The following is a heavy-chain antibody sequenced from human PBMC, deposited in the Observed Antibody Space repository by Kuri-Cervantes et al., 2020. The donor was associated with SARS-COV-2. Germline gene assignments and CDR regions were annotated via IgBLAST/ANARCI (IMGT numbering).Heavy chain of an antibody. CDR3: ARVEPYGGSFATTSFDL. D-gene: IGHD1-26*01. V-gene: IGHV4-39*07. CDR1: GGSISSSSYY. J-gene: IGHJ2*01. CDR2: IYYSGST. Sequence: SETLSLTCTVSGGSISSSSYYWGWIRQPPGKGLEWIGSIYYSGSTYYNPSLKSRVTISVDTSTNQVSLRLTSVTAADTALYYCARVEPYGGSFATTSFDLWGRGSLVTVSS.